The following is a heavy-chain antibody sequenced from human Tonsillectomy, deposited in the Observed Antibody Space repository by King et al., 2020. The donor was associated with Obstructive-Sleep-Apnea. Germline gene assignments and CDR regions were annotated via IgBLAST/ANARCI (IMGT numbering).Heavy chain of an antibody. Sequence: VQLQQWGAGLLKPSETLSLTCAVYGGSFSGYYWSWIRQPPGKGLEWIGEINHRGSTNYNPSLKSRVTISVDTSKNQFSLKLSSVTAADTAVYYCARSVSVYDSSGYYSTLGAFDIWGQGTMVTVSS. CDR1: GGSFSGYY. D-gene: IGHD3-22*01. CDR2: INHRGST. CDR3: ARSVSVYDSSGYYSTLGAFDI. V-gene: IGHV4-34*01. J-gene: IGHJ3*02.